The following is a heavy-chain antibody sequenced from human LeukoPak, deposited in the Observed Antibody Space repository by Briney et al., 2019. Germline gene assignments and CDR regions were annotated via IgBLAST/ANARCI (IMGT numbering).Heavy chain of an antibody. CDR3: ARGLEDERWLQLYYFDY. J-gene: IGHJ4*02. D-gene: IGHD5-24*01. CDR2: IYYSGCT. Sequence: PSETLSLTCTVSGGSISSSSYYWGWIRQPPGKGLEWIGSIYYSGCTYYNPSLKSRVTISVDTSKNQFSLKLSSVTAADTAVYYCARGLEDERWLQLYYFDYWGQGTLVTVSS. CDR1: GGSISSSSYY. V-gene: IGHV4-39*07.